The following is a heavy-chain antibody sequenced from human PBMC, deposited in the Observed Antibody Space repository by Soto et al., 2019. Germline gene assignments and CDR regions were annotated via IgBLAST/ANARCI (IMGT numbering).Heavy chain of an antibody. CDR2: ITVYNGNT. V-gene: IGHV1-18*04. D-gene: IGHD5-18*01. J-gene: IGHJ4*02. CDR3: ARSYSYGSYWYFDY. CDR1: GYTFTNYG. Sequence: ASVKVSCKASGYTFTNYGVSWVRQAPGQGLEWIGWITVYNGNTHYAQNLQGRVTMTTDTSTSTAHMELWSLGSDDTAVYYCARSYSYGSYWYFDYWGQGAVVPVSP.